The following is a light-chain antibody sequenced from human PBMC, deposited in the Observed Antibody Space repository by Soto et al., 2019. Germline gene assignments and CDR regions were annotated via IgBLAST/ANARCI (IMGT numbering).Light chain of an antibody. Sequence: EIVLTQSPGTRSLSPGERATLSCRASQSVTSTYLAWYQQKPGQAPRLLIYGASSWATGIPDRFSGSGSGTDYTLTISSLEPEDFAVYYCQQYGSSPLTFGGGTKVEIK. CDR3: QQYGSSPLT. CDR2: GAS. CDR1: QSVTSTY. J-gene: IGKJ4*01. V-gene: IGKV3-20*01.